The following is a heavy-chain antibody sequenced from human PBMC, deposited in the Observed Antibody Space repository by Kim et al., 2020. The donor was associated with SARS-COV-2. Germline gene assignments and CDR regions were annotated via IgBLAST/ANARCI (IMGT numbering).Heavy chain of an antibody. CDR3: ARGGIGCSSTSCYDLDY. D-gene: IGHD2-2*01. CDR2: INHSGST. V-gene: IGHV4-34*01. CDR1: GGSFSGYY. J-gene: IGHJ4*02. Sequence: SETLSLTCAVYGGSFSGYYWSWIRQPPGKGLEWIGEINHSGSTNYNPSLKSRVTISVDTSKNQFSLKLSSVTAADTAVYYCARGGIGCSSTSCYDLDYWGQGTLVTVSS.